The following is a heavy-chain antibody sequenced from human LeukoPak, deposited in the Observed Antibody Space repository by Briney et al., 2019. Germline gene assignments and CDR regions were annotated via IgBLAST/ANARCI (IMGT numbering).Heavy chain of an antibody. CDR3: ARDPSALAGYFDY. CDR1: GFTFSPYW. V-gene: IGHV3-74*01. CDR2: IDSDGSGT. J-gene: IGHJ4*02. D-gene: IGHD6-19*01. Sequence: GGSLRLSCAASGFTFSPYWMHWVRQAPGKGLVWVSRIDSDGSGTTYADSVKGRFTISRDNAENTLYLQMNSLRAEDTAVYYCARDPSALAGYFDYWGQGTLVTVSS.